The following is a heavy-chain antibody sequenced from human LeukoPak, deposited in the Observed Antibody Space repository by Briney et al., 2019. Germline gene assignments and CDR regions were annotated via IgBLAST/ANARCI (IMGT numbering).Heavy chain of an antibody. D-gene: IGHD1-7*01. CDR3: ARAHNWKYGSFDF. V-gene: IGHV3-21*01. Sequence: GGSLRLSCAASGFTFSSYSMNWVRQAPGKGLEWVSSISSSSSYIYYADSVRGRFTISRDNAKNSLYLQMNSLRAEDTAVYYCARAHNWKYGSFDFWGQGTLVTVSS. J-gene: IGHJ4*02. CDR2: ISSSSSYI. CDR1: GFTFSSYS.